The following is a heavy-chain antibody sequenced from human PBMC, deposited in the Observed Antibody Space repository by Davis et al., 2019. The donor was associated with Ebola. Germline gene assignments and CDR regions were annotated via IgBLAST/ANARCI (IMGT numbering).Heavy chain of an antibody. CDR3: ARGHYGMDV. J-gene: IGHJ6*04. Sequence: GESLKISCAVSGFTFSDYWMTWVRQAPGKGLEWVANIKRDGSDKYFVDSVKGRFTISRDNAKNSLYLQMNRLRAEDTAVYYCARGHYGMDVWGKGTTVTVSS. CDR2: IKRDGSDK. V-gene: IGHV3-7*04. CDR1: GFTFSDYW.